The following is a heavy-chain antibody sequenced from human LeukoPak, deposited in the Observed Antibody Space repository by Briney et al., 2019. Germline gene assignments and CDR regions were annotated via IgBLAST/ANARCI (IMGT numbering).Heavy chain of an antibody. CDR1: GGSISSYY. D-gene: IGHD1-1*01. CDR2: IYYSGST. CDR3: ARIEGGYFYYFDY. Sequence: SETLSLTCTVSGGSISSYYWNWIRQPPGKGLEWIGSIYYSGSTYYNPSLKSRVTISVDTSKNQFSLKLSSVTAADTAVYYCARIEGGYFYYFDYWGQGTLVTVSS. V-gene: IGHV4-39*01. J-gene: IGHJ4*02.